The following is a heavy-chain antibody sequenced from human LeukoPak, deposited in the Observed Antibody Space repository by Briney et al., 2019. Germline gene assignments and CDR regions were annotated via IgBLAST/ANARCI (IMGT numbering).Heavy chain of an antibody. J-gene: IGHJ4*02. CDR2: IYYSGST. D-gene: IGHD3-10*01. Sequence: SETLSLTCTVSGGSISSYYWSWIRQPPGKGLEWIGYIYYSGSTNYNPSLKSRVTISVDTSKNQFSLKLSSVTAADTAVYYCARDLYGSGLFVGYWGQGTLVTVSS. CDR3: ARDLYGSGLFVGY. V-gene: IGHV4-59*12. CDR1: GGSISSYY.